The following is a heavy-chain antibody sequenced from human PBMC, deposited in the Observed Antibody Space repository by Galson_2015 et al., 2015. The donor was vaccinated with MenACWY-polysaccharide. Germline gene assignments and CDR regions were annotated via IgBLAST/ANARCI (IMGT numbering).Heavy chain of an antibody. CDR3: ARGYSGYD. CDR2: IKSDGSST. Sequence: VSRIKSDGSSTSYADSVQGRFTISRDNAKNTLYLQMNSLRAEDTAVYYCARGYSGYDWGQGTLVTVSS. V-gene: IGHV3-74*01. J-gene: IGHJ4*02. D-gene: IGHD5-12*01.